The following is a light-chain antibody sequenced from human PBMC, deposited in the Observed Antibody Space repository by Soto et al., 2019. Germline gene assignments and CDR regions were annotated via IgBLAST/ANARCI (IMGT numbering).Light chain of an antibody. CDR3: LQYYSAPLT. CDR1: QSILSTSNNRHF. V-gene: IGKV4-1*01. Sequence: DIMMTQSPVSLAVSLGERATINCKSSQSILSTSNNRHFLSWFQQKPGQPPKLLISGASNRNSGVPDRFSGSGSGTDFTLTISSLQSEDVAVYYCLQYYSAPLTFGGGTKVEI. CDR2: GAS. J-gene: IGKJ4*01.